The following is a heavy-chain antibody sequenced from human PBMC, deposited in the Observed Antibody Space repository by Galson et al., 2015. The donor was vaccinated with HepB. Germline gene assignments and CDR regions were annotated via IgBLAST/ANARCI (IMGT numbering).Heavy chain of an antibody. Sequence: LSLTCTVSGGSISSSSYYWGWIRQPPGKGLEWIGSIYYSGSTYYNPSLKSRVTISVDTSKNQFSLKLSSVTAADTAVYYCARLVGDERIAAGEGYYYYYYMDVWGKGTTVTVSS. CDR3: ARLVGDERIAAGEGYYYYYYMDV. D-gene: IGHD6-13*01. CDR2: IYYSGST. J-gene: IGHJ6*03. V-gene: IGHV4-39*01. CDR1: GGSISSSSYY.